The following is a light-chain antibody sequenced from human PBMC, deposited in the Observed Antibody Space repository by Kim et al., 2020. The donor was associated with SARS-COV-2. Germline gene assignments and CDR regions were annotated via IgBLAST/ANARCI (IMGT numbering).Light chain of an antibody. Sequence: EFVLTQSPGTLSLSPGERATLSCRASQSVSSNYVAWYQQKPGQAPRLLIYGASNRATGIPDRFSGSGSGTDFTLTIRRLEPEDFAVYYCQQYSSSPHTFGQGTKVEIK. CDR1: QSVSSNY. V-gene: IGKV3-20*01. CDR2: GAS. J-gene: IGKJ1*01. CDR3: QQYSSSPHT.